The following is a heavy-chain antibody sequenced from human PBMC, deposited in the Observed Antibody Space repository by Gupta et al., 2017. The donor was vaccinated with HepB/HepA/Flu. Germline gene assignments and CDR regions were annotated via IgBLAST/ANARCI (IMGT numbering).Heavy chain of an antibody. J-gene: IGHJ4*02. D-gene: IGHD3-22*01. CDR1: EGTFKTYA. V-gene: IGHV1-69*04. CDR2: IIPSVEMT. Sequence: QVQLVQSGTEMKKPGSSVKVSCQTSEGTFKTYAINWVRQAPGQGLEWMGRIIPSVEMTDYGEKFQGRVNFAADSSTNTAYMGLSGLKSEDSAVYYCASQDYYEGGGFDYWGQGTLITVAS. CDR3: ASQDYYEGGGFDY.